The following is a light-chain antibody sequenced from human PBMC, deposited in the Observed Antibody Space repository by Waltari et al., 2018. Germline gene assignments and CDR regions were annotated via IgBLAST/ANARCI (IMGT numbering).Light chain of an antibody. J-gene: IGLJ1*01. V-gene: IGLV3-1*01. CDR2: QDS. CDR1: KLGENS. CDR3: QAWDSSRYV. Sequence: SYELTQPPSVSVSPGQTASITCSGDKLGENSACWYQQKPGQSPVLVIYQDSKRPSGIPERFSGSNSGNTATLTISGTQAMDEADYYCQAWDSSRYVFGTGTKVTVL.